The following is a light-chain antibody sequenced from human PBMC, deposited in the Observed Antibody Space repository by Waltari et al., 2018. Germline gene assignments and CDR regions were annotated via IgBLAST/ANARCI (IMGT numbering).Light chain of an antibody. CDR3: QQYYTGPRT. CDR2: WAS. CDR1: QRVLYSVNNTNY. J-gene: IGKJ2*01. V-gene: IGKV4-1*01. Sequence: IVLTQSPDSLAVSLGERATINCNSRQRVLYSVNNTNYLGWYQKQPGQPPKLLIYWASTRESGVPDRFSGSGSGTDFTLTISSLQAEDVAVYYCQQYYTGPRTFGQGTKVEIK.